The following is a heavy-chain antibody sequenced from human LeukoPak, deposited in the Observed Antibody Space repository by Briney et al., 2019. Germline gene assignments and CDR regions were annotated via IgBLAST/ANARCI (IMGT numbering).Heavy chain of an antibody. CDR3: AKDSSSGSSYYFHGMDV. CDR2: ISYDGGNT. V-gene: IGHV3-30*18. J-gene: IGHJ6*02. CDR1: GFMFRAYG. Sequence: GGSLRLSCAASGFMFRAYGMHWVRQAPGKGLEWLAVISYDGGNTYYAASVKGRFTISRDNSNNTLDLQMNSLRAEDTAVYYCAKDSSSGSSYYFHGMDVWGQGTTVIVSS. D-gene: IGHD3-10*01.